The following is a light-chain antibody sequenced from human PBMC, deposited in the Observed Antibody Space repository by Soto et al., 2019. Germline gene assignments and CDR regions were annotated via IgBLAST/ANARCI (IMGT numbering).Light chain of an antibody. J-gene: IGLJ3*02. Sequence: QSVLTQPPSASGTPGQRVTISCSGSSSNIGSNTVNWYQQLPGTAPKLLIYDNNHRPSGVPDRFSGSKSGTSASLAIRGLQSEDEADYYCAVRDDSLTGWVFGGGTKLTVL. CDR3: AVRDDSLTGWV. CDR1: SSNIGSNT. V-gene: IGLV1-44*01. CDR2: DNN.